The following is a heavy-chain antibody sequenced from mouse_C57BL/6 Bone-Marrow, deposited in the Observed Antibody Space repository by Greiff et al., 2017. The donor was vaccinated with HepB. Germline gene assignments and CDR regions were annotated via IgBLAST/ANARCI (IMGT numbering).Heavy chain of an antibody. V-gene: IGHV6-3*01. CDR2: IRLKSDNYAT. Sequence: DVQLVESGGGLVQPGGSMILSCVASGFTFSNYWMNWVRQSPEKGLEWVAQIRLKSDNYATLYAESVKGRFTISRDDSKTSVYLQMNNLRAKDTGIYYCTAPSWFAYWGQGTLVTVSA. J-gene: IGHJ3*01. CDR1: GFTFSNYW. CDR3: TAPSWFAY.